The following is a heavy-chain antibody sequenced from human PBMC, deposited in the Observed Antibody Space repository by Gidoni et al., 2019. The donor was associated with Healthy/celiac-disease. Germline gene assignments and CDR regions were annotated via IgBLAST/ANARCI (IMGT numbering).Heavy chain of an antibody. V-gene: IGHV3-23*01. D-gene: IGHD6-13*01. CDR2: IRGSGGST. Sequence: EVQLLESGGGLLQPGGSLRLSCAALGFAFSSYAMSWVRQAPGKGLGWVSAIRGSGGSTYYADSVKGRFTISRDNSKNTLYLQMNSLRAEDTAVYYCAKLHKKIAAAGTYWFDPWGQGTLVTVSS. J-gene: IGHJ5*02. CDR3: AKLHKKIAAAGTYWFDP. CDR1: GFAFSSYA.